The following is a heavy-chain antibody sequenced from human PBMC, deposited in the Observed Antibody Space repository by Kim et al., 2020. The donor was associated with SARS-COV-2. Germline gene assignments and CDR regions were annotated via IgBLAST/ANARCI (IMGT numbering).Heavy chain of an antibody. D-gene: IGHD5-18*01. J-gene: IGHJ4*02. CDR1: GGSISSSSYY. CDR3: ARDSSYGYWEFDY. Sequence: SETLSLTCTVSGGSISSSSYYWGWIRQPPGKGLEWIGSIYYSGSTYYNPSLKSRVTISVDTSKNQFSLKLSSVTAADTAVYYCARDSSYGYWEFDYWGQGTLVTVSS. V-gene: IGHV4-39*07. CDR2: IYYSGST.